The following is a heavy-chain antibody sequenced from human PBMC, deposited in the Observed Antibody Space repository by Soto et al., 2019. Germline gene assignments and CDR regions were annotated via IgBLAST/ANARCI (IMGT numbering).Heavy chain of an antibody. D-gene: IGHD3-22*01. CDR3: ARSYVISGYYPYFDY. V-gene: IGHV4-59*01. J-gene: IGHJ4*02. CDR2: IYYSGSI. Sequence: SEILSLTCIVPGGSISSYYWSWLRQPPGKGLEWIGYIYYSGSINYNPSLKSRVTISVDTAKNQFSLNLTSVTAADTAVYYCARSYVISGYYPYFDYWGQGTLVNVSS. CDR1: GGSISSYY.